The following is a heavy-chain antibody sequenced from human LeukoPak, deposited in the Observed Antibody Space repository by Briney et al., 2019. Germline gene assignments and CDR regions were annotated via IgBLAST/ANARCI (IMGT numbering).Heavy chain of an antibody. CDR2: ISSKGGST. V-gene: IGHV3-64*01. J-gene: IGHJ3*01. Sequence: PGGSLRLSCAASGFTFSSYAMHWVREAPGKGLEYVSAISSKGGSTYYANSVKGRFTISRDNSKNTLYLQMGSLRAEDMAVYYCARDLRTWGQGTMVTVSS. D-gene: IGHD1-14*01. CDR1: GFTFSSYA. CDR3: ARDLRT.